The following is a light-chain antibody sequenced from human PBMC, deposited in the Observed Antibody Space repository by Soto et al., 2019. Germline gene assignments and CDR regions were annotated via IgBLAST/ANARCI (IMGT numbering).Light chain of an antibody. J-gene: IGKJ1*01. V-gene: IGKV3-20*01. CDR3: QQYGSSGT. CDR2: DTS. Sequence: EIVLAHSPGTLSLSPGERAALSFRAIQSISSNYLAWYQQKPGQAPRLLIYDTSSRASGIPDRFSGSGSGTDFTLTISRLETEDFAVYYCQQYGSSGTFGQGTKWIS. CDR1: QSISSNY.